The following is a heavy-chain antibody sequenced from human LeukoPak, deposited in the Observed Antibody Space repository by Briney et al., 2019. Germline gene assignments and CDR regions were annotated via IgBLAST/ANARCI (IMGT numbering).Heavy chain of an antibody. CDR2: INHSGST. J-gene: IGHJ4*02. D-gene: IGHD6-6*01. CDR3: ARGFGSSSYDY. Sequence: SETLSLTCAVYGGSFSGYYRSWIRQPPGKGLEWIGEINHSGSTNYNPSLKSRVTISVDTSKNQFSLKLSSVTAADTAVYYCARGFGSSSYDYWGQGTLVTVSS. CDR1: GGSFSGYY. V-gene: IGHV4-34*01.